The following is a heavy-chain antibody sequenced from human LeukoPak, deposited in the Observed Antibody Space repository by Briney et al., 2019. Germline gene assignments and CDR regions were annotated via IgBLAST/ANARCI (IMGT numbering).Heavy chain of an antibody. Sequence: GGSLRLSCAASGFTFSTYAMHWVRRAPGKGLQWVAVISYDGSNKYYADSVRGRFTVSRDNSKNTVFLQMNSLRAEDTAAYYCAKRVSGDLPPSLDFWGQGTLVTVSS. V-gene: IGHV3-30-3*02. CDR1: GFTFSTYA. J-gene: IGHJ4*02. CDR2: ISYDGSNK. D-gene: IGHD2-21*02. CDR3: AKRVSGDLPPSLDF.